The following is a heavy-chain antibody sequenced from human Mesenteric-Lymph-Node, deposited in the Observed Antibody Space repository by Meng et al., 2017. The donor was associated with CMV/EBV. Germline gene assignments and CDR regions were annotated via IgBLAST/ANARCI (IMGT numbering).Heavy chain of an antibody. J-gene: IGHJ4*02. V-gene: IGHV3-48*04. Sequence: GESLKISCAASGFTFTAFTMTWVRQAPGKGLEWVSYISPSSSPMYYADSVKGRFTISRDNAKNSLYLQMNSLRAEDTAVYYCAREELRFLEGKSPLDYWGQGTLVTVSS. CDR2: ISPSSSPM. D-gene: IGHD3-3*01. CDR1: GFTFTAFT. CDR3: AREELRFLEGKSPLDY.